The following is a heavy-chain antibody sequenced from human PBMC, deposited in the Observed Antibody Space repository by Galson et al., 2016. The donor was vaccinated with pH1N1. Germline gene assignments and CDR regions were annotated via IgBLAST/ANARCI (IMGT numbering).Heavy chain of an antibody. D-gene: IGHD4-17*01. CDR3: ARPNDYGDYRGDDFDI. CDR2: IYLGGSLI. CDR1: GSRFPSSW. J-gene: IGHJ3*02. Sequence: QSGAEVTKPGESLKISCKGSGSRFPSSWIGWVRQMPGKGLEWMGIIYLGGSLIRYRPSFQGQVTISADKSVNIVYLEWVSLRASDTAMYYCARPNDYGDYRGDDFDIWGQGTMVTVSS. V-gene: IGHV5-51*03.